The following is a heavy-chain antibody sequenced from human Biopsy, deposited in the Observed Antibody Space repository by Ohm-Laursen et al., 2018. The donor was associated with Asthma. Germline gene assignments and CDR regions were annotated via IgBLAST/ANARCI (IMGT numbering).Heavy chain of an antibody. J-gene: IGHJ5*01. Sequence: GSLRLSCAASGFRFDDYTMVWVRQPPGKGLQWVALISWDAGRTHYADSVKGRFTVSRDNSKNSLYLQMNSLKPEDSGLYYCSKALVPTDLTSWFDSWGQGTLVTVSS. D-gene: IGHD5-18*01. CDR3: SKALVPTDLTSWFDS. V-gene: IGHV3-43*01. CDR1: GFRFDDYT. CDR2: ISWDAGRT.